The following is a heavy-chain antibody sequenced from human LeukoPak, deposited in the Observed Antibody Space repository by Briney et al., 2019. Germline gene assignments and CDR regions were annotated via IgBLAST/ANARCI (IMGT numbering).Heavy chain of an antibody. Sequence: GGSLRLSYAASGFTFSSYAMSWVRQAPGKGLEWVSPISGRGGSTYYAVSVKGRFTISRDNSKNTLYLQMNSLRTEDTAVYYCAKIHTDLWFGKSYKDYGGQGTLVTVSS. CDR2: ISGRGGST. V-gene: IGHV3-23*01. CDR3: AKIHTDLWFGKSYKDY. CDR1: GFTFSSYA. J-gene: IGHJ4*02. D-gene: IGHD3-10*01.